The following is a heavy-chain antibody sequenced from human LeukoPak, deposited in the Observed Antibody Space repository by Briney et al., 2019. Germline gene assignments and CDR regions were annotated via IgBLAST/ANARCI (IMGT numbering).Heavy chain of an antibody. V-gene: IGHV1-18*01. CDR2: ISAYNGNT. J-gene: IGHJ6*03. CDR3: ARGMVLPYYYYMDV. CDR1: GGTFSSYA. D-gene: IGHD3-10*01. Sequence: SVKVSCKASGGTFSSYAISWVRQAPGQGLEWMGWISAYNGNTNYAQKLQGRVTMTTDTSMSTAYMELRSLRSDDTAVYYCARGMVLPYYYYMDVWGKGTTVTVSS.